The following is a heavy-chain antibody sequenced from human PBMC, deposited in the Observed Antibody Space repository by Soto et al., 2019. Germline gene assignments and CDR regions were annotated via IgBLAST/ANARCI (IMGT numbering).Heavy chain of an antibody. J-gene: IGHJ4*02. V-gene: IGHV4-59*08. CDR2: IYYSGST. CDR1: GGSISNYY. D-gene: IGHD3-9*01. CDR3: ARHSPDFDWLSQFDY. Sequence: SETLSLTCTVSGGSISNYYWTWIRQPPGKGLEWIGSIYYSGSTYYNPSLKSRVTISVDTSKNQFSLKLSSVTAADTAVYYCARHSPDFDWLSQFDYWGQGTLVTVSS.